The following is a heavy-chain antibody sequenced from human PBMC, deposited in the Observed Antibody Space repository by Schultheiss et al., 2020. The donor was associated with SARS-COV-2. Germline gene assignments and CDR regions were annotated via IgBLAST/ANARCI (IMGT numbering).Heavy chain of an antibody. V-gene: IGHV1-58*02. D-gene: IGHD6-19*01. Sequence: SVKVSCKASGFTFTSSAMQWVRQARGQRLEWIGWIVVGSGNTNYAQKFQERVTITRDMSTSTAYMELSCLRSEDTAVYYCASALARGIAVAGHYFDYWGQGTLVTVSS. J-gene: IGHJ4*02. CDR3: ASALARGIAVAGHYFDY. CDR1: GFTFTSSA. CDR2: IVVGSGNT.